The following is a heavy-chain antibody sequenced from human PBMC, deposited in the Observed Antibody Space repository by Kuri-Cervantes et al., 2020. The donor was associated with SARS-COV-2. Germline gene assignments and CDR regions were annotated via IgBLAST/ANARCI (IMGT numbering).Heavy chain of an antibody. CDR1: GGSISSYY. J-gene: IGHJ1*01. CDR3: ARDAVGGYDL. CDR2: IYYSGST. V-gene: IGHV4-59*01. Sequence: ESLKISCTVSGGSISSYYWSWIRQPPGKGLEWSGYIYYSGSTNYNPSLKSRVTISVDTSKNQFSLKLSSVTAADTAVYFCARDAVGGYDLWGRGTRVTVSS. D-gene: IGHD2-15*01.